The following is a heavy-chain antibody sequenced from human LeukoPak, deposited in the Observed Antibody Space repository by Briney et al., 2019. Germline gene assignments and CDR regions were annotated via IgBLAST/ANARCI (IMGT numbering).Heavy chain of an antibody. V-gene: IGHV3-9*01. CDR1: GFTFDDYA. D-gene: IGHD3-22*01. J-gene: IGHJ6*03. CDR3: AKDAGPYYYDSSGYSYYMDV. CDR2: ISWNSGSI. Sequence: GRSLRFSCAASGFTFDDYAMHWVRQAPGKGLEWVSGISWNSGSIGYADSVKGRFTISRDNAKNSLYLQMNSLRAEDTALYYCAKDAGPYYYDSSGYSYYMDVWGKGTTVTVSS.